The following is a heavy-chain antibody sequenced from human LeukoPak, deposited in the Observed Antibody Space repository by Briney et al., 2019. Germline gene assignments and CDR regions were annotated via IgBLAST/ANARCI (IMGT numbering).Heavy chain of an antibody. CDR3: LRGADGYGVFDY. J-gene: IGHJ4*02. Sequence: GGSLRLSCAASGFTIRNYWMHWVRQAPGKGLVWVSRINSDGRSTSYADSVKGRFTISRDNAKNTLYLQMDSLRVEDTAVYYCLRGADGYGVFDYWGQGTLVTVSS. D-gene: IGHD5-24*01. CDR2: INSDGRST. CDR1: GFTIRNYW. V-gene: IGHV3-74*01.